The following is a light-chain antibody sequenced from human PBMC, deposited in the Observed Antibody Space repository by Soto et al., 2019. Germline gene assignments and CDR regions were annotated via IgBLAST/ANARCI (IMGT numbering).Light chain of an antibody. V-gene: IGKV1-5*01. CDR1: QSGSGW. J-gene: IGKJ1*01. CDR2: GAS. CDR3: QQYETFPGT. Sequence: SPSTLSASVGDTVTVTCRARQSGSGWLAWYQQKPGEAPKLLIYGASALPRGVPSRFSGSGSGTKFTLTIGSLQPDDFATYYCQQYETFPGTFGQGTKVDIK.